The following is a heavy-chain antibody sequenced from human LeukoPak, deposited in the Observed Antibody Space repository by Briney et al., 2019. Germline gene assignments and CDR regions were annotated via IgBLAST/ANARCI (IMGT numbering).Heavy chain of an antibody. Sequence: SETLSLTCTVSGGSISRYSWNWVRQPPGKGLEWIGEINHSGSTNYNPSLKSRVTISVDTSKNQFSLKLSSVTAADTAVYYCARSRTMVRGVRGLGYWGQGTLVTVSS. CDR3: ARSRTMVRGVRGLGY. V-gene: IGHV4-34*01. J-gene: IGHJ4*02. D-gene: IGHD3-10*01. CDR2: INHSGST. CDR1: GGSISRYS.